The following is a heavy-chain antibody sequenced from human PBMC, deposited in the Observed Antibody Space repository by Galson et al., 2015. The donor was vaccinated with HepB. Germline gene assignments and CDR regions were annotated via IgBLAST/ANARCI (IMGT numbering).Heavy chain of an antibody. CDR3: ARGRDIVVIPAAQFDY. CDR1: GGSFSGYY. V-gene: IGHV4-34*01. Sequence: TLSLTCAVYGGSFSGYYWSWIRQPPGKGLEWIGEINHSGSTNYNPSLKSQVTISVDTSKNQFSLKLSSVTAADTAVYYRARGRDIVVIPAAQFDYWGQGTLVTVSS. J-gene: IGHJ4*02. D-gene: IGHD2-2*01. CDR2: INHSGST.